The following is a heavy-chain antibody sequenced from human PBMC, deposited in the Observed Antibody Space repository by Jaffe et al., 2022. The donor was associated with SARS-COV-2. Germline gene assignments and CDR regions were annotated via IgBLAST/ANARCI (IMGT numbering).Heavy chain of an antibody. V-gene: IGHV3-21*01. Sequence: EVQLVESGGGLVKPGGSLRLSCAASGFTFSSYTMNWVRQAPGKGLEWVSSISSNDNYIYYTDSVKGRFTISRDDAKKSLYLQMNSLRAEDTAVYYCAMLAVAGIVSRYFDLWGRGTLVTVSS. D-gene: IGHD6-19*01. CDR2: ISSNDNYI. CDR1: GFTFSSYT. J-gene: IGHJ2*01. CDR3: AMLAVAGIVSRYFDL.